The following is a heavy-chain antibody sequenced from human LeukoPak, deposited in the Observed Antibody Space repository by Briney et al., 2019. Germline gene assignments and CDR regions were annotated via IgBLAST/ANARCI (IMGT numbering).Heavy chain of an antibody. Sequence: GGSLRLSCAASGFTFSSYGMHWVRQAPGKGLEWVAVIWYDGSNKYYADSVKGRFTISRDNSKNTLYLRMNSLRAEDTAVYYCARGPTMVRGYYNGMDVWGQGTTVTVSS. CDR1: GFTFSSYG. CDR3: ARGPTMVRGYYNGMDV. J-gene: IGHJ6*02. V-gene: IGHV3-33*01. D-gene: IGHD3-10*01. CDR2: IWYDGSNK.